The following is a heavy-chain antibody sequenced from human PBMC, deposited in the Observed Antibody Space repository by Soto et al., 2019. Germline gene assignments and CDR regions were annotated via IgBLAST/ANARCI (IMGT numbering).Heavy chain of an antibody. CDR2: VSGYNGNT. CDR3: ARDEGSHGFDS. Sequence: ASVKVSCKASGYTFTNYGISWVRQAPGQGLEWMGWVSGYNGNTNYAQKLRGRVTMTTDTSTSTAYMELRTLRSDDTAVYYCARDEGSHGFDSWGQGTLVTVSS. V-gene: IGHV1-18*04. CDR1: GYTFTNYG. D-gene: IGHD6-19*01. J-gene: IGHJ4*02.